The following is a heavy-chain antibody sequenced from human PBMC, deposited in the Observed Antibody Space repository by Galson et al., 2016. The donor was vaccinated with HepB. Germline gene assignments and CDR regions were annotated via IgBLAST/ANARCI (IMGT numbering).Heavy chain of an antibody. Sequence: SLRLSCAASGFTFSSYGMHWVRQAPGKGLEWVTFIYYVGSNKYYADSVKGRFTVARDNSKNMVYLEMNSLRAEDTAVYYCERRYYYGSASPYYYMDVWGKSTTVTVSS. CDR1: GFTFSSYG. V-gene: IGHV3-33*01. J-gene: IGHJ6*03. D-gene: IGHD3-10*01. CDR2: IYYVGSNK. CDR3: ERRYYYGSASPYYYMDV.